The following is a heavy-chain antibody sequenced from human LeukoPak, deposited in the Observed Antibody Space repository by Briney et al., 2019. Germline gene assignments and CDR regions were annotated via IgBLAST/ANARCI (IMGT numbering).Heavy chain of an antibody. CDR1: GFTFSSYW. V-gene: IGHV3-74*01. CDR3: ISSGWYSGPFDY. Sequence: GGSPRLSCAASGFTFSSYWMHWVRQAPGKGLVWVSRINSDGSSTSYADSVKGRFTISRDNAKNTLYLQMNSPRAEDTAVYYCISSGWYSGPFDYWGQGTLVTVSS. D-gene: IGHD6-19*01. CDR2: INSDGSST. J-gene: IGHJ4*02.